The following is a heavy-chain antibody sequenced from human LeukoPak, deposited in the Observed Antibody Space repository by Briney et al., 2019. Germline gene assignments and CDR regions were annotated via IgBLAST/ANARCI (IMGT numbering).Heavy chain of an antibody. J-gene: IGHJ4*02. V-gene: IGHV4-39*01. CDR1: GGSISSSSYY. Sequence: PSETLSLTCTVSGGSISSSSYYWGWIRQPPGKGLEWIGSIYYSGSTYYNPSLKSRVTISVDTSKNQFSLKLSSVTATDTAVYYCASYVEMATSFDYWGQGTLVIVSS. CDR2: IYYSGST. CDR3: ASYVEMATSFDY. D-gene: IGHD5-24*01.